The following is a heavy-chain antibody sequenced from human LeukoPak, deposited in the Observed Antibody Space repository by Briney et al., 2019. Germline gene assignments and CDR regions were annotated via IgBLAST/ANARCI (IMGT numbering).Heavy chain of an antibody. CDR2: IYYSGST. CDR1: GGSISSYY. V-gene: IGHV4-59*08. D-gene: IGHD5-24*01. Sequence: SETLSLTCTVSGGSISSYYWSWIRQPPGKGLEWIGYIYYSGSTNYNPSLKSRVTISVDTSKNQFSLKLSSVTAADTAVYYCAKSMATMEDFAYWGQGTLVTVSS. J-gene: IGHJ4*02. CDR3: AKSMATMEDFAY.